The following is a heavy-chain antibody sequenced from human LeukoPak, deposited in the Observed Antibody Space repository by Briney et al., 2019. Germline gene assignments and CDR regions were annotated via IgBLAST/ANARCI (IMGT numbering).Heavy chain of an antibody. CDR1: GYTFTGYY. D-gene: IGHD3-22*01. J-gene: IGHJ4*02. CDR2: INPNSGGT. V-gene: IGHV1-2*02. Sequence: ASVKVSCKASGYTFTGYYMHWVRQAPGQGLEGMGWINPNSGGTNYAQKFQGRVTMTRDTSISTVYMELSRLRSDDTAVYYCARDPGSGYFSNNFDYWGQGTLVSVSS. CDR3: ARDPGSGYFSNNFDY.